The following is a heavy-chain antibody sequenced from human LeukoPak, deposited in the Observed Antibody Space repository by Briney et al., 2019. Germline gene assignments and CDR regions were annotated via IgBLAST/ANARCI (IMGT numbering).Heavy chain of an antibody. V-gene: IGHV3-30*18. CDR2: ISSDGSNK. D-gene: IGHD1-1*01. CDR3: AKGYNWNDAY. Sequence: PGGSLRLSCAASGFTFSSYGMHWVRQAPGKGLEWVAVISSDGSNKHYADSVKGRFTISRDNSKSTLYLQMSSLRAEDTAVYYCAKGYNWNDAYWGQGTLVTVSS. J-gene: IGHJ4*02. CDR1: GFTFSSYG.